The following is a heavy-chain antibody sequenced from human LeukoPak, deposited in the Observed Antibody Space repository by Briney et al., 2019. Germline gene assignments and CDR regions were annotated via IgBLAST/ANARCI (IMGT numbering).Heavy chain of an antibody. CDR2: IYSGGST. CDR3: ASAEPRGSNWYPY. D-gene: IGHD6-13*01. CDR1: GFTVSSNY. V-gene: IGHV3-53*01. Sequence: GGSLRLSCAASGFTVSSNYMSWVRQAPGKGLEWVSVIYSGGSTYYADSVKGRFTISRDNSKNTLYLQMNSLRAEDTAVYYCASAEPRGSNWYPYWGQGTLVTVSS. J-gene: IGHJ4*02.